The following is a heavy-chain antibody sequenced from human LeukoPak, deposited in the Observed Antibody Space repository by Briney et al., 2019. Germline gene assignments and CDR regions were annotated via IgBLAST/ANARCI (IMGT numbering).Heavy chain of an antibody. CDR1: GFTFSTYS. V-gene: IGHV3-21*01. CDR2: ISTSSSYI. J-gene: IGHJ3*02. D-gene: IGHD3-3*01. Sequence: GGSLRLSCAASGFTFSTYSMNWVRQAPGKGLEWVSSISTSSSYIYYADSVKGRFTISRDDVKNSLDLQMNSLRAEDTAVYYCARGGRITIFGVVIDAFDIWGQGTMVTVSS. CDR3: ARGGRITIFGVVIDAFDI.